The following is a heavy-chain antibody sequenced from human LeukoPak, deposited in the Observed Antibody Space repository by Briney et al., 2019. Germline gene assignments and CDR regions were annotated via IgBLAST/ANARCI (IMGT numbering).Heavy chain of an antibody. V-gene: IGHV3-21*01. CDR3: ARDSYDYIWGSLRNY. Sequence: GGSLRLSCAASGFTFSSYSMNWVRQAPGKGLEWVSSISSSSSYIYYADSVKGRFTISRDNAKNSLYLQMNSLRAEDTAVYYCARDSYDYIWGSLRNYWGQGTLVTVSS. CDR1: GFTFSSYS. J-gene: IGHJ4*02. CDR2: ISSSSSYI. D-gene: IGHD3-16*01.